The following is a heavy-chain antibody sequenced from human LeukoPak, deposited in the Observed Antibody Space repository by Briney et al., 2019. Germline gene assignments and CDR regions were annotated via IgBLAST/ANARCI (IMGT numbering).Heavy chain of an antibody. CDR2: IRYDGSNK. CDR1: GFTVSSNY. J-gene: IGHJ4*02. CDR3: AKGLYGSGSYYPY. V-gene: IGHV3-30*02. Sequence: GGSLRLSCAASGFTVSSNYMSWVRQAPGKGLEWVAFIRYDGSNKYYADSVKGRFTISRDNSKNTLYLQMNSLRAEDTAVYYCAKGLYGSGSYYPYWGQGTLVTVSS. D-gene: IGHD3-10*01.